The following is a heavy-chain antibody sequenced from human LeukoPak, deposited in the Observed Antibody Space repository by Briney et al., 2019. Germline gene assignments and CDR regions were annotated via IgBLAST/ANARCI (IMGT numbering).Heavy chain of an antibody. V-gene: IGHV3-23*01. D-gene: IGHD2-15*01. J-gene: IGHJ6*03. CDR2: ISGSGGSS. Sequence: PGGSLRLSCAASGFTFSNYAMSWVRQAAGKGLEWVSAISGSGGSSFYAVSVKGRCTISRENSKNMLYIQMNSLRADDTAVYYRAKGAVESLHYYFYMEVWGKGTTVTVSS. CDR1: GFTFSNYA. CDR3: AKGAVESLHYYFYMEV.